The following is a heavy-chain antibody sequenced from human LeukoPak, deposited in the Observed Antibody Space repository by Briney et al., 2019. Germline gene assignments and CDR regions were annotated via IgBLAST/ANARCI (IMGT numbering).Heavy chain of an antibody. CDR3: ATRYYYDSSGNLDY. J-gene: IGHJ4*02. Sequence: ASVKVSCKASGGTFSSYAISWVRQAPGQGLEWVGGIIPIFGTANYAQKFQGRVTITADESTSTAYMELSSLRSEDTAVYYCATRYYYDSSGNLDYWGQGTLVTVSS. V-gene: IGHV1-69*01. CDR2: IIPIFGTA. D-gene: IGHD3-22*01. CDR1: GGTFSSYA.